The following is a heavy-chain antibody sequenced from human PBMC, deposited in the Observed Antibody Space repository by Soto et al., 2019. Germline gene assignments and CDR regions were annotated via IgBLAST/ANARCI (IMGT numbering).Heavy chain of an antibody. D-gene: IGHD3-3*01. CDR2: IIPIFGTA. CDR3: ARAPPLRFLEWPHYFDY. Sequence: GASVKVSCKASGGTFSRYAISWVRQAPGQGLEWMGGIIPIFGTANYAQKFQGRVTITADESTSTAYMELSSLRSEDAAVYYCARAPPLRFLEWPHYFDYWGQGTLVTVSS. V-gene: IGHV1-69*13. J-gene: IGHJ4*02. CDR1: GGTFSRYA.